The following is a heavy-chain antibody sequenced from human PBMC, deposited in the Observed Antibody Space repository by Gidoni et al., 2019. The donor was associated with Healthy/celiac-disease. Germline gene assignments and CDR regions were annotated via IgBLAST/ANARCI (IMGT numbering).Heavy chain of an antibody. Sequence: QLQLQESGPGLVKPSETLSLTCTVSGGSISSSSSYWGWVRQPPGKGLEWIGSIYYSGSTYYNPSLKSRVTISVDTSKNQFSLKLSSVTAADTAVYYCARHLPAARRYFDYWGQGTLVTVSS. D-gene: IGHD6-6*01. CDR3: ARHLPAARRYFDY. CDR1: GGSISSSSSY. J-gene: IGHJ4*02. V-gene: IGHV4-39*01. CDR2: IYYSGST.